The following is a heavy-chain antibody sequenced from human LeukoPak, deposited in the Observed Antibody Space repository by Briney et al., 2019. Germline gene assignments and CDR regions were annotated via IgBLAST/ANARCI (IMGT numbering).Heavy chain of an antibody. J-gene: IGHJ4*02. Sequence: TSETLSLTCTVSGGSISSSSYYWGWTRQPPGKGLEWIGSIYYSGSTYYNPSLKSRVTISVDTSKNQFSLKLSSVTAADTAVYYCARRFAVTTLTFDYWGQGTLVTVSS. CDR1: GGSISSSSYY. V-gene: IGHV4-39*01. D-gene: IGHD4-17*01. CDR3: ARRFAVTTLTFDY. CDR2: IYYSGST.